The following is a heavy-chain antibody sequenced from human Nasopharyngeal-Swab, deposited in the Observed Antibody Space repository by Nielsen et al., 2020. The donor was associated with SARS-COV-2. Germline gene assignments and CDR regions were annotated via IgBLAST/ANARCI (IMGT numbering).Heavy chain of an antibody. D-gene: IGHD5-12*01. V-gene: IGHV3-74*01. Sequence: GESLKISCAASGFTFSTYWMHWVRQAPGKGLVWASRINDDGRDTIYADSVKGRFTISRDNAKNTLYLQMKSLRAEDTALYYCVRATNLGGSLWVPDYWGQGTLVTVSS. CDR2: INDDGRDT. J-gene: IGHJ4*02. CDR3: VRATNLGGSLWVPDY. CDR1: GFTFSTYW.